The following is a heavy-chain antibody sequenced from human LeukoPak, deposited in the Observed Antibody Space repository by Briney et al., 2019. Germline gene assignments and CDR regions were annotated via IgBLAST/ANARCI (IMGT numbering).Heavy chain of an antibody. Sequence: GGSLRLPCAASGFTFKTSGMNWVRQAPGKGLEWVSSISSISSYIYYAASVKGRFTISRDNAKNSLYLQMNSLRAEDTAVYYCASAKPLGPVDYWGQGTLVTVSS. V-gene: IGHV3-21*01. J-gene: IGHJ4*02. CDR3: ASAKPLGPVDY. CDR2: ISSISSYI. D-gene: IGHD1-14*01. CDR1: GFTFKTSG.